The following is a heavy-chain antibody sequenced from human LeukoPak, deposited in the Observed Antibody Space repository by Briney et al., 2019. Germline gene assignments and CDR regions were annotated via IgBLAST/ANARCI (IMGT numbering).Heavy chain of an antibody. D-gene: IGHD3-22*01. Sequence: GASVKVSCKASGYTFTGYFMHWVRQAPGQGLEWMGWMNPNSGGTDYAQKFQGRVTMTRDSSISTAYMELSSLRSEDTAVYYCARSDYYDSSGYPDYWGQGTLVTVSS. V-gene: IGHV1-2*02. CDR3: ARSDYYDSSGYPDY. CDR2: MNPNSGGT. J-gene: IGHJ4*02. CDR1: GYTFTGYF.